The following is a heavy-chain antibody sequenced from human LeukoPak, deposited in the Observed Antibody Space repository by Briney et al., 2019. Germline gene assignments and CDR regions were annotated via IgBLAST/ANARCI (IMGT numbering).Heavy chain of an antibody. D-gene: IGHD1-1*01. CDR1: GFTFSNYG. Sequence: SGGSLRLSCAASGFTFSNYGMHWVRQALGKGLEWVALISYDGVNEYYADSVKGRFTISRDNSKNTLYLRMNSLRVEDTALYYCAKLRELVTYYYYYGLDVWGQGTTVTVSS. V-gene: IGHV3-30*18. J-gene: IGHJ6*02. CDR3: AKLRELVTYYYYYGLDV. CDR2: ISYDGVNE.